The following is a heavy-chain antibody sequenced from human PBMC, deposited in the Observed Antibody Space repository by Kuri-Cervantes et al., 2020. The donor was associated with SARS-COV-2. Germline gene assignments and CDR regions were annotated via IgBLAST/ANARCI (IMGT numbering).Heavy chain of an antibody. V-gene: IGHV4-31*02. D-gene: IGHD3-22*01. CDR3: ARDRSSSGYSDY. CDR1: GGSISSGTYY. J-gene: IGHJ4*02. Sequence: SCTVSGGSISSGTYYWTWIRQHPGKGLEWIGYIYYSGNTYYNPSLKSRVTISVDTSKNQFSLKLSSVTAADTAVYYCARDRSSSGYSDYWGQGTLVTVSS. CDR2: IYYSGNT.